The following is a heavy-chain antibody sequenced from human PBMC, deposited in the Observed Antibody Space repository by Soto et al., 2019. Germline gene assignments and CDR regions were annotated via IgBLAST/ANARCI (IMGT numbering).Heavy chain of an antibody. D-gene: IGHD2-15*01. Sequence: GASVKVSCKASGYTFTGYYMHWVRQAPGQGLEWMGWINPNSGGTNYAQKFQGRVTMTRDTSISTAYMELSRLRSDDTAVYYCAALDIVVVVAASGSFDYWGQGTLVTVSS. CDR1: GYTFTGYY. J-gene: IGHJ4*02. CDR2: INPNSGGT. V-gene: IGHV1-2*02. CDR3: AALDIVVVVAASGSFDY.